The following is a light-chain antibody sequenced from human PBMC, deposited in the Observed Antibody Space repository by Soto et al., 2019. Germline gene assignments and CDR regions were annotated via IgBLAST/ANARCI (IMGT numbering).Light chain of an antibody. J-gene: IGLJ2*01. CDR1: SSDVGGYNY. CDR2: EVS. CDR3: SSLAGNNNLV. Sequence: QSALTQPPSASGSPGQSVTISCTGTSSDVGGYNYVSWYQQHPGKAPKLMISEVSKRPSGVPDRFSGSKSGNTASLTVSGLQAEYEADYYWSSLAGNNNLVFGGGTKLTVL. V-gene: IGLV2-8*01.